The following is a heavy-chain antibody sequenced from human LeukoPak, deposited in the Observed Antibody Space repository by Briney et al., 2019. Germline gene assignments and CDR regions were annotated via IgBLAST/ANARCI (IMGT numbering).Heavy chain of an antibody. CDR1: GGSISSYY. V-gene: IGHV4-59*01. CDR3: ARISSSNWYNERGAFDV. Sequence: PSETLSLTCTVSGGSISSYYWSWIRQPPGKGLEWIGHIYYSGSTNYNPSLKSRVTISVDTSKNQFSLKLRSVTAADTAVYYCARISSSNWYNERGAFDVWGQGTMVTVSS. D-gene: IGHD6-13*01. CDR2: IYYSGST. J-gene: IGHJ3*01.